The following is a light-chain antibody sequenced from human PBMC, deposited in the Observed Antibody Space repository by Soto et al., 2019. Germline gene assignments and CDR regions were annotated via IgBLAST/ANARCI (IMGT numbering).Light chain of an antibody. CDR3: QHYGSLVLT. CDR1: QSVSSSY. Sequence: EIVLTQSPGTLSLSPGERATLSCRASQSVSSSYLAWYQPKPGQAPRLLIYGASSRATGIPDRFSGSGPGTDFTLTISRLEPEDFAVYYCQHYGSLVLTFGGGTKVEIK. CDR2: GAS. V-gene: IGKV3-20*01. J-gene: IGKJ4*01.